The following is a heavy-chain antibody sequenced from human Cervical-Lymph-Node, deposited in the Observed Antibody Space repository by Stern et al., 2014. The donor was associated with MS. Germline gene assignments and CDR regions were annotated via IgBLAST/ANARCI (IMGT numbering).Heavy chain of an antibody. CDR3: ATVGDHYDSSGYYYGS. D-gene: IGHD3-22*01. V-gene: IGHV1-69*01. CDR2: IIPIFGTA. CDR1: GGTFTSYA. J-gene: IGHJ4*02. Sequence: QVQLVQSGAEVKKPGSSVKVSCKASGGTFTSYAISWVRQAPGQGLEWMGGIIPIFGTAHYAQKFQGRATITADESTSTAYMDLRSLRSEDTAIYYCATVGDHYDSSGYYYGSWGQGTQVTVSS.